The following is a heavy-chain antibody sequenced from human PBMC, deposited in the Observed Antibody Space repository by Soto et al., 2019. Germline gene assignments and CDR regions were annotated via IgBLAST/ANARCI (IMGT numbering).Heavy chain of an antibody. J-gene: IGHJ5*01. V-gene: IGHV4-4*02. Sequence: QVHLQESGPGLVKPSETLSLTCAVSGNSIKTETWWSWLRQLPGTGLEWIGEIKHTGDANANPALRSRVSMSADRTKNQFFLNLRAVSAADTAVYFCAREGRLHWFESWGQGTLGTVSS. CDR1: GNSIKTETW. CDR2: IKHTGDA. CDR3: AREGRLHWFES.